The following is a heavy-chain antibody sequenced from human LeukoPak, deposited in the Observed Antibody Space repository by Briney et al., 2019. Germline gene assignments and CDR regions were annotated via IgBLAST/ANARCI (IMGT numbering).Heavy chain of an antibody. Sequence: SQTLSLTCTVSGGSISSGDYYWSWIRQPPGKGLEWIGYIYYSGSTYYNPSLKRRVTISVDTSKNQFSLKLSSVTAADTAVYYCARQYSSGWYQIDYRGQGTLVTVSS. CDR3: ARQYSSGWYQIDY. V-gene: IGHV4-30-4*08. CDR2: IYYSGST. CDR1: GGSISSGDYY. J-gene: IGHJ4*02. D-gene: IGHD6-19*01.